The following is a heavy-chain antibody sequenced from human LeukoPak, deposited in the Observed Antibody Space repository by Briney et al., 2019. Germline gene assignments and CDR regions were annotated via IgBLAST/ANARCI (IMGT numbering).Heavy chain of an antibody. J-gene: IGHJ4*02. CDR3: ARDGTFTDYGDYGAYAC. CDR1: GFTFSTYW. CDR2: IKQDGSEK. V-gene: IGHV3-7*01. Sequence: GGSLRLSCAASGFTFSTYWMSWVRQAPGKGLKWVANIKQDGSEKYYVDSVKGRFTISRDNAKNSLYLQMNSLRAEDTAVYYCARDGTFTDYGDYGAYACWGQGTLVTVSS. D-gene: IGHD4-17*01.